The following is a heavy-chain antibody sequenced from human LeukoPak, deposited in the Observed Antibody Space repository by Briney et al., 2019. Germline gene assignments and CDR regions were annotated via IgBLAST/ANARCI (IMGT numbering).Heavy chain of an antibody. CDR3: GRRPAVDGPIDN. J-gene: IGHJ4*02. V-gene: IGHV4-59*01. D-gene: IGHD3/OR15-3a*01. CDR2: IYSSGTN. Sequence: SETLSLTCVVSGVSLHRSFCTWVRQPPGKGLEWIGRIYSSGTNDYSPSLKSRLTISIDTSKNQFSLRLASMTAADTAVYFCGRRPAVDGPIDNWGQGILVAVSS. CDR1: GVSLHRSF.